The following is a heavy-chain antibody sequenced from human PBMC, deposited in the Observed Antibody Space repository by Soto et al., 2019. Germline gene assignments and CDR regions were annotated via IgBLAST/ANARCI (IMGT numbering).Heavy chain of an antibody. CDR2: ISWDGGST. CDR1: GFTFDDYT. V-gene: IGHV3-43*01. D-gene: IGHD6-19*01. J-gene: IGHJ6*02. Sequence: GGSLRLSCGASGFTFDDYTMHWVRQAPGKGLEWVSLISWDGGSTYSADSVKGRFTISRDNSKNSLYLQMNSLRTEDTALYYCAKDPGGYSSGWYVGGYYYYYYGMDVWGQGTTVTVSS. CDR3: AKDPGGYSSGWYVGGYYYYYYGMDV.